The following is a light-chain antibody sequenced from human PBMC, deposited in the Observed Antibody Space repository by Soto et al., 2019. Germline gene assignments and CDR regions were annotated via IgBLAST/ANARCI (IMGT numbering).Light chain of an antibody. V-gene: IGLV1-40*01. CDR2: GNR. Sequence: QLVLTQPPSVSGAPGQRVTISCTGNSSNLGAGYDVHWYQQLPGAAPKLVIFGNRNRPSGVPERFSGSKSGTSASLAITGLQAEDEADYYCQSYDASVSGSGVIFGGGTKVTVL. CDR1: SSNLGAGYD. J-gene: IGLJ2*01. CDR3: QSYDASVSGSGVI.